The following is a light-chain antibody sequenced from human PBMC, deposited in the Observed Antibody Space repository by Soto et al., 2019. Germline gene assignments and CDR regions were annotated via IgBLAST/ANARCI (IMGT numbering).Light chain of an antibody. Sequence: DIVMTQSPDSLAVSLGERATINCKSSQSVLYSSNNKNYLAWYQQRPGQPPKLLIYWASTRESGVPDRFSGCGSETDFTLTITSLQAEYVAVYYCQQYESTPPTFGQGTKLEIK. V-gene: IGKV4-1*01. CDR3: QQYESTPPT. CDR2: WAS. J-gene: IGKJ2*01. CDR1: QSVLYSSNNKNY.